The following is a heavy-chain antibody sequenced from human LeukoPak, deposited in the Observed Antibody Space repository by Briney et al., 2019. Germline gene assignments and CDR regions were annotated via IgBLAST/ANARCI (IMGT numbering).Heavy chain of an antibody. CDR2: ISYDGNDK. D-gene: IGHD6-19*01. V-gene: IGHV3-30*18. Sequence: GRSLGLSCQGSDFIFTTYGMSWVGRAPGEGLEWVAVISYDGNDKYYADSVKGRFTISRDNSKNTLYLQMNSLRPEDTAVYYCAKRRAGPGSFEPPHSWGQGTLVTVSS. CDR3: AKRRAGPGSFEPPHS. CDR1: DFIFTTYG. J-gene: IGHJ4*02.